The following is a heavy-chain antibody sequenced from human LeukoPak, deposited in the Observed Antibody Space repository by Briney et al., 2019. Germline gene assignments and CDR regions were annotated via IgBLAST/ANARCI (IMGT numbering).Heavy chain of an antibody. V-gene: IGHV3-30*18. J-gene: IGHJ4*02. CDR3: AKDRASNSGWYVGPVDSGDY. D-gene: IGHD6-19*01. Sequence: PGGSLRLSCAASGFTFSSYGMHWVRQAPGKGLEWVAVISYDGSNKYYADSVKGRFTISRDNSKNTLYLQMNSLRAEDTAVYYCAKDRASNSGWYVGPVDSGDYWGQGTLVTVSS. CDR1: GFTFSSYG. CDR2: ISYDGSNK.